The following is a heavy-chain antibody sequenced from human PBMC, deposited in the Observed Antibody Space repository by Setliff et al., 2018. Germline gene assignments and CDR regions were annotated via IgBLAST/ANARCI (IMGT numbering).Heavy chain of an antibody. CDR2: IYTTGIT. CDR1: GDSISSGIYH. Sequence: SETLSLTCSVSGDSISSGIYHWSWIRQPAGQGLEWIGRIYTTGITNHNASLKSRVTISVDTSKNLFSLKLNSVTAADTAVYYCARFPLRVSMVPIWGQGTTVTVSS. V-gene: IGHV4-61*02. J-gene: IGHJ3*02. D-gene: IGHD3-10*01. CDR3: ARFPLRVSMVPI.